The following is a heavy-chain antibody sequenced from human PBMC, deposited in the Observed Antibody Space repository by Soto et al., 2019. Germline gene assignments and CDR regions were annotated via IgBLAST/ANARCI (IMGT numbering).Heavy chain of an antibody. D-gene: IGHD2-15*01. Sequence: QVQLVQSGAEVKKPGASVKVSCKTAGYNFTSHTIHWVRQAPGHRPEWMGWINAGNGNTGSSQKFQDRVTLTRDASSSTAYMELRSLRSDDTAVYYCARNLVVVVDGTRALGYWGQGTLVTVSS. V-gene: IGHV1-3*01. J-gene: IGHJ4*02. CDR3: ARNLVVVVDGTRALGY. CDR2: INAGNGNT. CDR1: GYNFTSHT.